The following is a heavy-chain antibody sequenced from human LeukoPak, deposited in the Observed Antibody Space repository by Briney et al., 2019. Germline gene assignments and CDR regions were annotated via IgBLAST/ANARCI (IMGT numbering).Heavy chain of an antibody. CDR1: GFTFSSYA. CDR2: ISYDGSNK. J-gene: IGHJ6*02. Sequence: GGSLRLSCAASGFTFSSYAMHWVRQAPGKGLEWVAVISYDGSNKYYADSVKGRFTISRDNSKNTLYLQMNSLRAGDTAVYYCANQPGLYNNGWSTTYHFFGLDVWGQGTTVTVSS. CDR3: ANQPGLYNNGWSTTYHFFGLDV. V-gene: IGHV3-30-3*01. D-gene: IGHD6-19*01.